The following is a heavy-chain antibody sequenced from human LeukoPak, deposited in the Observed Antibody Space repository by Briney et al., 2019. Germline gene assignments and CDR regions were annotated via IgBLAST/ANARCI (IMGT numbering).Heavy chain of an antibody. D-gene: IGHD3-22*01. CDR1: GFTFSSYW. CDR3: ARVSAYDSSGYYYEDRFDY. V-gene: IGHV3-7*01. Sequence: GGSLRLSCAASGFTFSSYWMSWVRQAPGKGLEWVANIKQDGSEKYYVDSVKGRFAISRDNAKNSLYLQMNSLRAEDTAVYYCARVSAYDSSGYYYEDRFDYWGQGTLVTVSS. J-gene: IGHJ4*02. CDR2: IKQDGSEK.